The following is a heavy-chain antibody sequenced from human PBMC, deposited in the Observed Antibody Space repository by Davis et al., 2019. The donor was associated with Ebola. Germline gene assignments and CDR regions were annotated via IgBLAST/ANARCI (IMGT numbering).Heavy chain of an antibody. J-gene: IGHJ4*02. CDR1: GYTFTSYG. Sequence: SVKVSCKASGYTFTSYGISWVRQAPGQGLEWMGRIIPILGIANYAQKFQGRVTITADKSTSTAYMGLSSLRSEDTAVYYCARAQGGCSGGGCYSLFDYWGQGTLVTVSS. D-gene: IGHD2-15*01. CDR3: ARAQGGCSGGGCYSLFDY. V-gene: IGHV1-69*04. CDR2: IIPILGIA.